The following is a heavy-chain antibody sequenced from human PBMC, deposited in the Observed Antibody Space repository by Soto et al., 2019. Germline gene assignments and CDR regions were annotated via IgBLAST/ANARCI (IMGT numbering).Heavy chain of an antibody. CDR3: AKSLRPYYYAAGTYYSPHYGMDV. CDR1: GFTFSSYA. V-gene: IGHV3-23*01. Sequence: GGSLRLSCAASGFTFSSYAMSWVRQAPGKGLEWISRISGNGDRTYYADSVKGRFTISRDNSKNTLYLQVNTLRAEDTAVYHCAKSLRPYYYAAGTYYSPHYGMDVWGQGTTVTVSS. J-gene: IGHJ6*02. CDR2: ISGNGDRT. D-gene: IGHD3-10*01.